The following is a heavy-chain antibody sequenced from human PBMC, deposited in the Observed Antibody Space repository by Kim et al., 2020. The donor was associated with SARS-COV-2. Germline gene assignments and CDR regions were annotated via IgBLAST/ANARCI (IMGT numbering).Heavy chain of an antibody. J-gene: IGHJ6*02. CDR3: AHSRGIIVGAPVGWYYYGMDV. CDR2: IIPIFGTA. Sequence: SVKVSCKASGGTFSSYAISWVRQAPGQGLEWMGGIIPIFGTANYAQKFQGRVTITADESTSTAYMELSSLRSEDTAVYYCAHSRGIIVGAPVGWYYYGMDVWGQGTTVTVSS. D-gene: IGHD1-26*01. V-gene: IGHV1-69*13. CDR1: GGTFSSYA.